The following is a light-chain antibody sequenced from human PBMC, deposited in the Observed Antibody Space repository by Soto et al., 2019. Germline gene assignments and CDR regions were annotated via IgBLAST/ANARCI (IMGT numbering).Light chain of an antibody. Sequence: DIQMTQSPSTLSASVGDRVTITCRASQSISSWLAWYQQKPGKAPKLLIYKASSLESGVPSRFSGSGSGTEFTLTISSLQPDDFATYYCQQRRTFGQGTKVEIK. J-gene: IGKJ1*01. CDR1: QSISSW. CDR3: QQRRT. V-gene: IGKV1-5*03. CDR2: KAS.